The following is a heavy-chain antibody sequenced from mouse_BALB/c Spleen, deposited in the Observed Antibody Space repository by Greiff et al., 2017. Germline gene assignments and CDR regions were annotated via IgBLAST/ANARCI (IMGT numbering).Heavy chain of an antibody. V-gene: IGHV1-7*01. CDR2: INPSTGYT. D-gene: IGHD1-1*01. CDR3: AKGDYYGSSYGYYAMDY. CDR1: GYTFTSYW. J-gene: IGHJ4*01. Sequence: QVQLKESGAELAKPGASVKMSCKASGYTFTSYWMHWVKQRPGQGLEWIGYINPSTGYTEYNQKFKDKATLTADKSSSTAYMQLSSLTSEDSAVYYCAKGDYYGSSYGYYAMDYWGQGTSVTVSS.